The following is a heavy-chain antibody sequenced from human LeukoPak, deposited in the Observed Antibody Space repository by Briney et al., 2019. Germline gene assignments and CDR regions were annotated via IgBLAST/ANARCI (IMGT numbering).Heavy chain of an antibody. V-gene: IGHV4-34*01. CDR1: GGAFSGYY. CDR3: EDGIRYFDWLPPALIDY. D-gene: IGHD3-9*01. CDR2: LNHSGST. J-gene: IGHJ4*02. Sequence: SETLSLTCAVEGGAFSGYYCSWIRQPPWTGLEWIGELNHSGSTNYNPSLKSRVTISVDTSKNQFSLKLSSVTAADTSVYQGEDGIRYFDWLPPALIDYWGQGTLVTVSS.